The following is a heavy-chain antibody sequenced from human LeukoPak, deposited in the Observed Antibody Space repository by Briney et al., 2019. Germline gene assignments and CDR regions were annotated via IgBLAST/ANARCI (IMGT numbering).Heavy chain of an antibody. D-gene: IGHD2-2*01. CDR2: ISYDGSNK. J-gene: IGHJ4*02. V-gene: IGHV3-30*03. CDR3: ARGYCSSTSCYSFDY. CDR1: GFTFSSYG. Sequence: GGSLRLSCAASGFTFSSYGMHWVRQAPGKGLGWVAVISYDGSNKYYADSVKGRFTISRDNSKNTLYLQMNSLRAEDTAVYYCARGYCSSTSCYSFDYWGQGTLVTVSS.